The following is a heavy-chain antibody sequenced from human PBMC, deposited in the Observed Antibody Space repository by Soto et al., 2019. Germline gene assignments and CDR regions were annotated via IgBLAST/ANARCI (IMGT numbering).Heavy chain of an antibody. V-gene: IGHV2-70*01. Sequence: SGPTLVNPTPPLTLTCTFSGFSLSTSGMCVSWIRQPPGKALEWLALIDWDDDKYYSTSLKTRLTISKDTSKNQVVLTMTNMAPVDTATYYCARSRIAARPVFDYWGQGTLVTVSS. J-gene: IGHJ4*02. D-gene: IGHD6-6*01. CDR1: GFSLSTSGMC. CDR2: IDWDDDK. CDR3: ARSRIAARPVFDY.